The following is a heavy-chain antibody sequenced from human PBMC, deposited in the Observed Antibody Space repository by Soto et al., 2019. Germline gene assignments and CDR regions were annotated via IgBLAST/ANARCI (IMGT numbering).Heavy chain of an antibody. V-gene: IGHV4-31*03. D-gene: IGHD3-10*01. Sequence: PSETLSLTCKVSGGSISSGGYFWSWIRQHPGKGLEWIGYIYYSGSTYCNPSLKSRLTTSVDTSENQFSLRLTSVTAADTAVYYCARETARGDAFDIWGQGTMVTVSS. CDR3: ARETARGDAFDI. J-gene: IGHJ3*02. CDR1: GGSISSGGYF. CDR2: IYYSGST.